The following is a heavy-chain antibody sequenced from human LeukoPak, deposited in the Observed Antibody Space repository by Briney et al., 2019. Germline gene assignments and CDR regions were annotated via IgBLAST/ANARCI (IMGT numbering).Heavy chain of an antibody. CDR2: IYYSGST. D-gene: IGHD7-27*01. CDR1: GGSISSSSYY. V-gene: IGHV4-39*01. J-gene: IGHJ4*02. CDR3: ARQLGTSVLDY. Sequence: SETLSLTCTVSGGSISSSSYYWGWIRQPPGKGLEWIGSIYYSGSTYYNPSLKSRVTISVDTSKNQFSLKLSSVTAADTAVYYCARQLGTSVLDYWGQGTLVTVSS.